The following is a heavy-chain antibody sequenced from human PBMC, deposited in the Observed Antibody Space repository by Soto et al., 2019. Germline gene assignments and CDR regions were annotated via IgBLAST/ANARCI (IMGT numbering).Heavy chain of an antibody. CDR1: GYTFTNYG. V-gene: IGHV1-18*01. Sequence: ASVKVSCKASGYTFTNYGISWVRQAPGQGLEWMGWINVYNGNTKYAQKAQGRVTMTTDTSTSTAYMELRSLRSDDTAVYYCARGVGSGSYYNQYNLFDPCGQGTLVTGSS. CDR2: INVYNGNT. CDR3: ARGVGSGSYYNQYNLFDP. J-gene: IGHJ5*02. D-gene: IGHD3-10*01.